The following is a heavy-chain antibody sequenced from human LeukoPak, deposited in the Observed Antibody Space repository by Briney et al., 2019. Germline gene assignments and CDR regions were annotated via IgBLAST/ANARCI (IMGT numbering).Heavy chain of an antibody. CDR2: ISAYNGNT. Sequence: ASVKVSFQASVCTLTSYGISWVRQATGQGLGSLGWISAYNGNTNYAQKLQGRVTMTTDTSTSTAYMELRSLRSDDTAVYYCARGARYYDFWSGYPVDVWGKGTTVPVSS. V-gene: IGHV1-18*01. J-gene: IGHJ6*04. CDR1: VCTLTSYG. CDR3: ARGARYYDFWSGYPVDV. D-gene: IGHD3-3*01.